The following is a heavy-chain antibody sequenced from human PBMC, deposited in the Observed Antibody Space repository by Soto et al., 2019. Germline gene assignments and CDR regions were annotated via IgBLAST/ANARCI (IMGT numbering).Heavy chain of an antibody. V-gene: IGHV3-13*04. CDR2: IGTAGDT. CDR1: GFTFSSYD. J-gene: IGHJ5*02. Sequence: PGGSLRLSCAASGFTFSSYDMHWVRQATGKGLEWVSAIGTAGDTYYPGSVKGRFTISRENAKNSLYLQMNSLRAGDTAVYYCARAASSSWYMGRGSWFDPWGQGTLVTVSS. CDR3: ARAASSSWYMGRGSWFDP. D-gene: IGHD6-13*01.